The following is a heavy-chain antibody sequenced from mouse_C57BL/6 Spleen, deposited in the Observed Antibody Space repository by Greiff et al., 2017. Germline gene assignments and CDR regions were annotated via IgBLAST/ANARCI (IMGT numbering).Heavy chain of an antibody. D-gene: IGHD2-1*01. CDR2: IDPSDSET. CDR1: GYTFTSYW. Sequence: QVQLQQPGAELVRPGSSVKLSCKASGYTFTSYWMHWVKQRPIQGLEWIGNIDPSDSETHYNQKFKDKATLTVDKSSSTAYMQLSSLTSEDSAVYYCARGVYYGNPYAMDYWGQGTSVTVSS. V-gene: IGHV1-52*01. J-gene: IGHJ4*01. CDR3: ARGVYYGNPYAMDY.